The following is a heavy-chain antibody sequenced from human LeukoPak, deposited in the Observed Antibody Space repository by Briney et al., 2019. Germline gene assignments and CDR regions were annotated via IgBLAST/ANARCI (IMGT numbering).Heavy chain of an antibody. D-gene: IGHD1-7*01. J-gene: IGHJ4*02. CDR2: IYHGGST. CDR1: GYSISSGYY. CDR3: ASFDWNYVFDY. V-gene: IGHV4-38-2*02. Sequence: SETLSLTCTVSGYSISSGYYWGWIRQPPGKGLEWIGSIYHGGSTYYNPSLKSRVTISVDTSKNQFSLKLSSVTAADTAVYYCASFDWNYVFDYWGQGTLVTVSS.